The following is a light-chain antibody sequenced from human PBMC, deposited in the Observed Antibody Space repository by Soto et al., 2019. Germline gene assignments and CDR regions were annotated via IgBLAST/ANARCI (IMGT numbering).Light chain of an antibody. CDR1: SSNIGSNT. CDR2: SNN. V-gene: IGLV1-44*01. Sequence: QSVLTQPPSASGTPGQRVSISCSGSSSNIGSNTVNWYQQLPGTAPKLLIYSNNQRPSGVPDRFSGSKSGTSASLAISGLRSEDEADYYCATWDDSLSAGVFGGGTQLTVL. J-gene: IGLJ3*02. CDR3: ATWDDSLSAGV.